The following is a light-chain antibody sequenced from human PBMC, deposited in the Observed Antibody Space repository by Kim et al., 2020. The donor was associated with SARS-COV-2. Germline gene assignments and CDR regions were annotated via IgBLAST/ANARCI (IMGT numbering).Light chain of an antibody. Sequence: HSVTIACTGTTNDVSRYNHFPGYHQPPSTDPKLIIYEVSDRPSGVPDRFSGSKSGNTASLIISGLQAEDEADYYCSSYTNSNTYVFGTGTKVTVL. J-gene: IGLJ1*01. V-gene: IGLV2-18*02. CDR1: TNDVSRYNH. CDR3: SSYTNSNTYV. CDR2: EVS.